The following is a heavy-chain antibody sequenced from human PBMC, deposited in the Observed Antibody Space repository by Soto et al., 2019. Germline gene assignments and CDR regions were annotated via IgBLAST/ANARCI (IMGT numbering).Heavy chain of an antibody. CDR1: GFTFSSYW. Sequence: GVSMRLSCAASGFTFSSYWMSRVRQAPGKGLEWVANIKQDGSEKYYVDSVKGRFTISRDNAKNSLYLQMNSLRAEDTAVYYCAKEVYHGSRNYYYGMDVWGQGTTVTVSS. CDR2: IKQDGSEK. J-gene: IGHJ6*02. D-gene: IGHD3-10*01. CDR3: AKEVYHGSRNYYYGMDV. V-gene: IGHV3-7*01.